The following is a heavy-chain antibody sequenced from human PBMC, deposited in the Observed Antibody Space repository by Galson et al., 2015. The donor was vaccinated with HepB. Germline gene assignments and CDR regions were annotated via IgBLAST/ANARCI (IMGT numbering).Heavy chain of an antibody. CDR1: GFTFSSYG. Sequence: SLRLSCAASGFTFSSYGMHWVRQAPGKGLEWVAVISYDGSNKYYADSVKGRFTISRDNSKNTLYLQMNSLRAEDTAVYYCAKDAGIAADTYYFDYWGQGTLVTVSS. CDR2: ISYDGSNK. V-gene: IGHV3-30*18. CDR3: AKDAGIAADTYYFDY. J-gene: IGHJ4*02. D-gene: IGHD6-13*01.